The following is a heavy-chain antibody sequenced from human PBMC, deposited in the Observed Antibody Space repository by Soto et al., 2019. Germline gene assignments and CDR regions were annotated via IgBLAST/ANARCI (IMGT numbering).Heavy chain of an antibody. CDR3: ARFGFYDSSGSDY. J-gene: IGHJ4*02. V-gene: IGHV4-34*01. CDR1: GGSFSGYY. CDR2: INHSGST. Sequence: SETLSLTCAVYGGSFSGYYWSWIRQPPGKGLEWIGEINHSGSTNYNPSLKSRVTISVDTSKNQFSLKLSSVTAADTAVYYCARFGFYDSSGSDYWGQGTRVTV. D-gene: IGHD3-22*01.